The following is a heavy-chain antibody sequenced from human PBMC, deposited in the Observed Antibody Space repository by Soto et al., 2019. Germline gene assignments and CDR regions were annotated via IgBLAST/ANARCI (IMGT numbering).Heavy chain of an antibody. CDR3: TTVLPYYDILTGYYHPIDY. J-gene: IGHJ4*02. Sequence: GGSLRLSCAASGFTFSNAWMNWVRQAPGKGLEWVGRIKSKTDGGTTDYAAPVKGRFTISRDDSKNTLYLQMNSLKTEDTAVYYCTTVLPYYDILTGYYHPIDYWGQGTLVTVSS. CDR1: GFTFSNAW. CDR2: IKSKTDGGTT. V-gene: IGHV3-15*07. D-gene: IGHD3-9*01.